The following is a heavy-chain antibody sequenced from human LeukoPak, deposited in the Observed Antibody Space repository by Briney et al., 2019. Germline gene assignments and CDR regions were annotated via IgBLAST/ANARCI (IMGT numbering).Heavy chain of an antibody. J-gene: IGHJ4*02. CDR2: IRGSGGST. V-gene: IGHV3-23*01. Sequence: PGGSLRLSCGASGFTFSSYAVSWVRQAPGKGLEWVSAIRGSGGSTYCADSVKGRFTISRDNSENTLHLQMNSLRADDTAVYYCATGSSGRYYFDYWGQGTLVTVSS. D-gene: IGHD3-10*01. CDR3: ATGSSGRYYFDY. CDR1: GFTFSSYA.